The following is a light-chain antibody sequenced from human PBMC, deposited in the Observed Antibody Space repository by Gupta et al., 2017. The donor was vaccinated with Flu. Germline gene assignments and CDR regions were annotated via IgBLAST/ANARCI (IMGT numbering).Light chain of an antibody. CDR1: DDISNY. J-gene: IGKJ3*01. Sequence: DRVAITCQANDDISNYLNWYQQKPGKAPKLLIYEASTVETGVPSRFSGTGSGTEFTLTISSLQAEDTAIYYCQQFDDCPHISFGPGTKVDV. CDR2: EAS. V-gene: IGKV1-33*01. CDR3: QQFDDCPHIS.